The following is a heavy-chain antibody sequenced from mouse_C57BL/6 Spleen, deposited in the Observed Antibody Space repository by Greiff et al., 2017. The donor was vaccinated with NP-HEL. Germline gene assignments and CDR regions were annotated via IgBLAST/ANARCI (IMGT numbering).Heavy chain of an antibody. Sequence: VQLQQSGPGLVQPSQSLSITCTVSGFSFTSYGVHWVRQSPGKGLEWLGVIWSGGSTDYNAAFISRLSISKDNSKSQVFFKMNSLQADDTAIYYCARRDYDAWFAYWGQGTLVTVSA. J-gene: IGHJ3*01. CDR3: ARRDYDAWFAY. CDR1: GFSFTSYG. D-gene: IGHD2-4*01. V-gene: IGHV2-2*01. CDR2: IWSGGST.